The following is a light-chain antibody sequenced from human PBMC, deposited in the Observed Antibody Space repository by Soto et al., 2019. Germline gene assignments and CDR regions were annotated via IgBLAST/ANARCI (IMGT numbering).Light chain of an antibody. J-gene: IGLJ2*01. CDR2: EVS. CDR3: SSYTSNSDPVI. Sequence: QSALIQPASVSGSPGQSITISCTGTTSDIGGYKYVSWYQQFPGKAPTLMMYEVSNRPSGISNRFSGSKSGNTASLTISGLQAEDEADYYCSSYTSNSDPVIFGGGTKLTVL. V-gene: IGLV2-14*01. CDR1: TSDIGGYKY.